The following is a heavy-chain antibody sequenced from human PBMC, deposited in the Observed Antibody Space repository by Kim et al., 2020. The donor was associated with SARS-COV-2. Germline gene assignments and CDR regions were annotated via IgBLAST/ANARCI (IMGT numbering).Heavy chain of an antibody. CDR1: GGSVSSGSYY. D-gene: IGHD6-19*01. CDR3: AREYSSIGNWFDP. V-gene: IGHV4-61*01. J-gene: IGHJ5*02. Sequence: SETLSLTCTVSGGSVSSGSYYWSWIRQPPGKGLEWIGYIYYSGSTNYNPSLKSRVTISVDTSKNQFSLKLSSVTAADTAVYYCAREYSSIGNWFDPWGQGTLVTVSS. CDR2: IYYSGST.